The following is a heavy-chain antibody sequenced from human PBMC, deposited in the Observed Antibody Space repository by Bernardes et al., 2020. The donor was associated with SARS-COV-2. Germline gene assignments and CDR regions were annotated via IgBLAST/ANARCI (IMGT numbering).Heavy chain of an antibody. V-gene: IGHV1-2*02. CDR2: INPNSGGT. D-gene: IGHD1-26*01. CDR3: ARDGSGTYYDLDY. J-gene: IGHJ4*02. CDR1: DYTFTSDG. Sequence: ASVKVSCKASDYTFTSDGISWVRQAPGQGLEWMGWINPNSGGTNYAQKFQGTVTMTRDTSISTAYMELSRLRSDDTAVYYCARDGSGTYYDLDYWGQGTLVTVSS.